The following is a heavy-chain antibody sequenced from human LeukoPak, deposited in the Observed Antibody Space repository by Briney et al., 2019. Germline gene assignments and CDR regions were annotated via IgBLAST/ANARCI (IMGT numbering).Heavy chain of an antibody. D-gene: IGHD2-2*01. J-gene: IGHJ6*02. Sequence: SETLSLTCAVYGGSFSGYYWSWIRQPPGKGLEWIGYIYYSGSTNYNPSLKSRVTISVDTSKNQFSLKLSSVTAADTAVYYCARLPVVPADGYYGMDVWGQGTTVTVSS. CDR1: GGSFSGYY. V-gene: IGHV4-59*08. CDR3: ARLPVVPADGYYGMDV. CDR2: IYYSGST.